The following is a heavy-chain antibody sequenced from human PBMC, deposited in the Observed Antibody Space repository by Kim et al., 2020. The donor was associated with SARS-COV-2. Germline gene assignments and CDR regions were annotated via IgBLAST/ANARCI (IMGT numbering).Heavy chain of an antibody. J-gene: IGHJ4*02. V-gene: IGHV4-59*01. Sequence: NYNPSLKSRVTISVDTSKNQFSLKLSSVTAADTAVYYCARSRAALSNFDSWGQGTLVTVSS. CDR3: ARSRAALSNFDS. D-gene: IGHD2-15*01.